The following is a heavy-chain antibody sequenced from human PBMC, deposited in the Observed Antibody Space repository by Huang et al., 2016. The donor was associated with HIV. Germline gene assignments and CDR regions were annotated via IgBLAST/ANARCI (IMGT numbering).Heavy chain of an antibody. V-gene: IGHV3-15*01. Sequence: EVQLVESGGGLVKPGGSPSLSCAASGFTFKDAWMSWVRQTPGKGLEWVSLIKTKDDGGTTDYAAPVKGRFSRSRDDSKNTFYLQMNSLKSEDTAVYYCTTWARTSAGGNWGQGTLVSVSS. J-gene: IGHJ4*02. CDR3: TTWARTSAGGN. CDR1: GFTFKDAW. D-gene: IGHD6-25*01. CDR2: IKTKDDGGTT.